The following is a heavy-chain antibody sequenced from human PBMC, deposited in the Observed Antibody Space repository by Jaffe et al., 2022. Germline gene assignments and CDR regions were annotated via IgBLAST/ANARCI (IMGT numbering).Heavy chain of an antibody. J-gene: IGHJ4*02. Sequence: QVQLVESGGGVVQPGGSLRLSCAASGFTFSSYGMHWVRQAPGKGLEWVAFIRYDGSNKYYADSVKGRFTISRDNSKNTLYLQMNSLRAEDTAVYYCAKFRGYDYDAVFGDYWGQGTLVTVSS. CDR2: IRYDGSNK. V-gene: IGHV3-30*02. D-gene: IGHD5-12*01. CDR3: AKFRGYDYDAVFGDY. CDR1: GFTFSSYG.